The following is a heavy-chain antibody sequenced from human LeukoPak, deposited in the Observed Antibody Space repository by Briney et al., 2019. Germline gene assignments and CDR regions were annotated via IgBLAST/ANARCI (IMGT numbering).Heavy chain of an antibody. J-gene: IGHJ3*02. Sequence: PSETMSLTCTLAGVSFSTYYWTWIRQPAGKGLEWIGRIYSRWNNNYNPSLESRVTKSIDTSKKQFSLKVTSVTAAEPAVYYCARERGELQGVAFDIWGQGTMVTVSS. CDR2: IYSRWNN. CDR3: ARERGELQGVAFDI. V-gene: IGHV4-4*07. CDR1: GVSFSTYY. D-gene: IGHD1-26*01.